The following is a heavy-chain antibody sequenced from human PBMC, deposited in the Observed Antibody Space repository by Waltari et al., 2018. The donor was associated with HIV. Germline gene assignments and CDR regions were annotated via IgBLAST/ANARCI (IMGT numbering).Heavy chain of an antibody. V-gene: IGHV1-2*02. Sequence: QVQLVQSGAEVKKPGASVKVACTASGYTFSDDYTHWVRQAPGQGPEWMGWIDPNSGGTNYAQKFQGRGTMTRDTSTSTAYMELSRLRSDDTAVYYCAREGFGFDYWGQGTLVTVSS. D-gene: IGHD3-16*01. J-gene: IGHJ4*02. CDR3: AREGFGFDY. CDR2: IDPNSGGT. CDR1: GYTFSDDY.